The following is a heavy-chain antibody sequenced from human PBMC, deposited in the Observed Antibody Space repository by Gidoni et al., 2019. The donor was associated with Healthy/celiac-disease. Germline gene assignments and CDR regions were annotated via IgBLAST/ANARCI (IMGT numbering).Heavy chain of an antibody. CDR1: GVSISSSSYY. J-gene: IGHJ3*02. Sequence: QLQLQESAPGLVKPSETLSLPCTVSGVSISSSSYYWAWIRQPPGQGREWIGSISYSGSTYYNPSLKSRVTISVDTSKNQFSLKLSSVTAADTAVYYCARPGGVTTVTTTHAFDIWGQGTMVTVSS. CDR3: ARPGGVTTVTTTHAFDI. D-gene: IGHD4-17*01. V-gene: IGHV4-39*01. CDR2: ISYSGST.